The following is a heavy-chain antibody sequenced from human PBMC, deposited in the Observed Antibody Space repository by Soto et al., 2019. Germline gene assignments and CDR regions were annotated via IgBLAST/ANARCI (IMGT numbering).Heavy chain of an antibody. J-gene: IGHJ4*02. CDR3: ARVTYYDSSGYYTFGY. D-gene: IGHD3-22*01. CDR2: MNPNSGNT. Sequence: ASVKVSCKASGYTFTSYDINWVRQATGQGLEWMGWMNPNSGNTGYAQKFQGRVTMTRNTSISTAYMELSSLRSEDTAVYYCARVTYYDSSGYYTFGYWGQGTLVTVYS. V-gene: IGHV1-8*01. CDR1: GYTFTSYD.